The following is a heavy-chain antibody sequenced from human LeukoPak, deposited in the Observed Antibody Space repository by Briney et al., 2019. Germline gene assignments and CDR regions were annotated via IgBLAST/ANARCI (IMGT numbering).Heavy chain of an antibody. Sequence: PGGSLRLSCAASGFTFSSYSIHWVRQAPGKGLEWVAVILYDGSNKYYADSVKGRFTISRDNSKNTLYLQMDSLRAEDTAMCYCARDRLQWDYYYGMDVWGQGTTVTVSS. CDR2: ILYDGSNK. D-gene: IGHD2-21*01. J-gene: IGHJ6*02. V-gene: IGHV3-30-3*01. CDR3: ARDRLQWDYYYGMDV. CDR1: GFTFSSYS.